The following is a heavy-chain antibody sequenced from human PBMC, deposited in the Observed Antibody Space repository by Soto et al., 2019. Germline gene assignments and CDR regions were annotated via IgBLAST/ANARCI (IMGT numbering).Heavy chain of an antibody. Sequence: GGSLRLSCAASGFTFSSYSMNWVRQAPGKGLEWVSYISSSSSTIYYADSVKGRFTISRDNAKNSLYLQMNSLGAEDTAVYYCARELPHCGYSSSWYASCYYYYYMDVWGKGTTVTVSS. CDR3: ARELPHCGYSSSWYASCYYYYYMDV. CDR2: ISSSSSTI. D-gene: IGHD6-13*01. V-gene: IGHV3-48*01. J-gene: IGHJ6*03. CDR1: GFTFSSYS.